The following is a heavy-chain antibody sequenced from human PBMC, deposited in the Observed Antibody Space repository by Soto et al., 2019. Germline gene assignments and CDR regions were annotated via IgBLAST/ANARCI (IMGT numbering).Heavy chain of an antibody. CDR1: GGSISSSSYY. J-gene: IGHJ1*01. Sequence: QLQLQESGPGLVKPSETLSLTCTVSGGSISSSSYYWGWIRQPPGKGLEWIGSIYYSGSTYYNPSLKSRVTISVDTSKNQFSLKLSSVTAADTAVYYCASNPGSGWYPWYFQHWGQGTLVTVSS. D-gene: IGHD6-19*01. CDR2: IYYSGST. V-gene: IGHV4-39*01. CDR3: ASNPGSGWYPWYFQH.